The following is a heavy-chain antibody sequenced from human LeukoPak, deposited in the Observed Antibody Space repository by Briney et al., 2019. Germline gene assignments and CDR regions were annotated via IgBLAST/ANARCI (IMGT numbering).Heavy chain of an antibody. J-gene: IGHJ6*02. D-gene: IGHD1-1*01. V-gene: IGHV1-69*05. CDR1: GGTFSSYA. Sequence: ASVKVSCKASGGTFSSYAISWVRQAPGQGLEWMGGIIPIFGTANYAQKFQGRVTITTDESTSTAYMELSSLRSEDTAVYYCARDTDWNDVRLFYYYGMDVWGQGTTVTVSS. CDR2: IIPIFGTA. CDR3: ARDTDWNDVRLFYYYGMDV.